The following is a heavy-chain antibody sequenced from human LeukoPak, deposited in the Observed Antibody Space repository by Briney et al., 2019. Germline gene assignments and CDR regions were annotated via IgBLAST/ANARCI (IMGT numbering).Heavy chain of an antibody. CDR3: ATIAGSSSY. D-gene: IGHD6-6*01. CDR2: IYYSGST. Sequence: SQTLSLTCTVSGGSMSSYYWTWFRQPPGKGLEWIGYIYYSGSTNYNPSLKSRVTISVDTSKNQFSLKLTSVTAADTAVYYCATIAGSSSYWGQGTLVTVSS. CDR1: GGSMSSYY. J-gene: IGHJ4*02. V-gene: IGHV4-59*08.